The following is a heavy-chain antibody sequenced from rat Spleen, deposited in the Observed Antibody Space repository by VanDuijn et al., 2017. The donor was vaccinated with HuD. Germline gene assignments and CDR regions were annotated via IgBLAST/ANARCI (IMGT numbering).Heavy chain of an antibody. CDR2: INYSGST. D-gene: IGHD2-5*01. CDR3: ARYRDTYGHVGIFDY. Sequence: EVQLQESGPGLVKPSQSLSLTCSDTGFSITTHYWDWIRKFPGNKMEWMGYINYSGSTTYNPSLKSRISITRDSSKNQFFLQLNSVSTEETARYYCARYRDTYGHVGIFDYWGQGVRVTVSP. CDR1: GFSITTHY. J-gene: IGHJ2*01. V-gene: IGHV3-1*01.